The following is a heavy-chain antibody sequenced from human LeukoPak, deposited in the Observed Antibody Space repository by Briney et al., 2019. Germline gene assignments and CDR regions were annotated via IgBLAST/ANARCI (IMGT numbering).Heavy chain of an antibody. CDR2: ISGSAYST. CDR1: GFSVSTNY. D-gene: IGHD3-22*01. J-gene: IGHJ3*01. CDR3: ARNTSGFKLGDAFDL. V-gene: IGHV3-23*01. Sequence: GGSLRLSCAASGFSVSTNYMNWVRQAPGKGLEWISAISGSAYSTSYADSVKGRFTISRDNSKNTLYLQMNILRAEDTAIYYCARNTSGFKLGDAFDLWGQGTMVTVSS.